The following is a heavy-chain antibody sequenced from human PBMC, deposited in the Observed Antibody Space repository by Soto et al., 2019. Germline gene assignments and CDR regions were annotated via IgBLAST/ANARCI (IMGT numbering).Heavy chain of an antibody. D-gene: IGHD4-17*01. CDR1: GYTFTTYG. V-gene: IGHV1-3*05. CDR3: TVTTKTSYFDY. J-gene: IGHJ4*02. CDR2: INAGSGKT. Sequence: QVQLVQSGAVEKKPGASVKVSGKTSGYTFTTYGMHWVRQAPGQRPEWLGWINAGSGKTKYSQRFQGRVSITRDTSASTVYVDLSRLRSEDTAVYYCTVTTKTSYFDYWGQGTLVIVSS.